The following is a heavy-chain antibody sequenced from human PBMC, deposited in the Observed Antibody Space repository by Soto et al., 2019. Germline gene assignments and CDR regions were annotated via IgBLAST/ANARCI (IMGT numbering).Heavy chain of an antibody. Sequence: QVQLQQWGAGLLKPSETLSLTCAVYGGSFRGYYWSWIRQPPGKGLEWIGEITHSGSTHYNPSLKSRVTISVDTSKNQFSLKLSSVTAADTAVYYCAKTSRFDYWGQGTLVTVSS. CDR3: AKTSRFDY. J-gene: IGHJ4*02. CDR2: ITHSGST. D-gene: IGHD6-6*01. V-gene: IGHV4-34*01. CDR1: GGSFRGYY.